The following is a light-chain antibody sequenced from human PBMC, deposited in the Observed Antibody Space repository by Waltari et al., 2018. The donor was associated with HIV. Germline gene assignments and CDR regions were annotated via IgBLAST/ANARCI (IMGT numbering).Light chain of an antibody. V-gene: IGKV2-30*01. CDR2: KVS. CDR1: QGLVYTDGDTY. J-gene: IGKJ2*01. CDR3: MQGTHWPTA. Sequence: DVVLTQSPLSLPVTLGQPASISCRSTQGLVYTDGDTYLNWFHQRPGQSPRRLIYKVSNRDPGVPDRFSGSGSGTYFTLNINSVEAEDVGVFYCMQGTHWPTAFGQGTKLEIK.